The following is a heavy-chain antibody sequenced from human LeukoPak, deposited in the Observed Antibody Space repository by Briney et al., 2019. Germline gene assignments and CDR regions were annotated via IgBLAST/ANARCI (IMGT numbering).Heavy chain of an antibody. Sequence: SCKASGYTFTSYAMHWVRQAPGKGLEWVAVISYDGSNKYYADSVKGRFTISRDNSKNTLYLQMNSLRAEDTAVYYCARGVKKRPYNWNENFDYWGQGTLVTVSS. V-gene: IGHV3-30*04. CDR2: ISYDGSNK. J-gene: IGHJ4*02. CDR3: ARGVKKRPYNWNENFDY. CDR1: GYTFTSYA. D-gene: IGHD1-1*01.